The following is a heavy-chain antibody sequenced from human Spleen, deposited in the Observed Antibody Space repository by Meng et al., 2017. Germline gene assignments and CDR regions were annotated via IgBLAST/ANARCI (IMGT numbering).Heavy chain of an antibody. D-gene: IGHD2-8*02. V-gene: IGHV4-4*02. CDR1: GGSSSSDNW. Sequence: DAAPGLVKSSGTLSLTCAVSGGSSSSDNWWSWVRQPPGKGLEWIGEIYHSGSANYNPSLKSRVTISVDTSKNQFSLNLMSVTAADTAVYYCASNGWYCLDYWGQGTLVTVSS. CDR3: ASNGWYCLDY. J-gene: IGHJ4*02. CDR2: IYHSGSA.